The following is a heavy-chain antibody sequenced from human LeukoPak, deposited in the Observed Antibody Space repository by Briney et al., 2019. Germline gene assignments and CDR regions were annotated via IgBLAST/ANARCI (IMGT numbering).Heavy chain of an antibody. J-gene: IGHJ5*02. Sequence: RPGGSLRLSCAASGFTFDDYGMSWVRQAPGKGMEWVSGINWNGGSTGYADSVKGRFTISRDNAKNSLYLQMNSLRAEDTALYHCARALHWDNYLVSWFDPWGQGTLVTVSS. V-gene: IGHV3-20*01. CDR2: INWNGGST. D-gene: IGHD4-11*01. CDR3: ARALHWDNYLVSWFDP. CDR1: GFTFDDYG.